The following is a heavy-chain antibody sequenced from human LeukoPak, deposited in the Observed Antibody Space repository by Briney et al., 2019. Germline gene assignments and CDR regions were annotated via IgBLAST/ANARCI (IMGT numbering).Heavy chain of an antibody. Sequence: GGSLRLPCAASGFIFHTYDMSWLRQAPGKGPVWVSGISGGATRTYYTDSVTGRFTISRDNSKNTLSLQMNSLRGEDTAVYFCAKGGGRGDYDLTGRFSTHFDSWGQGTPVIVSS. D-gene: IGHD4-17*01. J-gene: IGHJ4*02. CDR3: AKGGGRGDYDLTGRFSTHFDS. V-gene: IGHV3-23*01. CDR1: GFIFHTYD. CDR2: ISGGATRT.